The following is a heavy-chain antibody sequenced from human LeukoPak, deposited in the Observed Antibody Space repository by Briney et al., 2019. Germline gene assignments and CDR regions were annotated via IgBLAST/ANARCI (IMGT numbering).Heavy chain of an antibody. CDR3: VKDHGAYDLDS. Sequence: GGSLRLSCAASGFTFSSYSMHWARQAPGKGLQWVSHIRSDGSTSYCADSVKGRFTISRDNSKNTLYLQMNSLRPEDTAIYFCVKDHGAYDLDSWGQGTLVTVSS. CDR2: IRSDGSTS. D-gene: IGHD4-17*01. CDR1: GFTFSSYS. J-gene: IGHJ4*02. V-gene: IGHV3-30*02.